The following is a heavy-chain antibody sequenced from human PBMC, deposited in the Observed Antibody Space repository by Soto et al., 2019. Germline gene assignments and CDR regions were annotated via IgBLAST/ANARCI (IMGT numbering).Heavy chain of an antibody. CDR3: ARDLSWGSNWYYYMDV. CDR1: GFILSDCA. CDR2: ISSSSSVI. J-gene: IGHJ6*03. D-gene: IGHD7-27*01. Sequence: EVQLVESGGGLVQPGGSLRLSCATSGFILSDCAMNWVRQATGKGLEWVSYISSSSSVIDYAESVRGRFTVSRDNARNSLYLQMNSLRAEDTAVYYCARDLSWGSNWYYYMDVWGKGTTVTVSS. V-gene: IGHV3-48*01.